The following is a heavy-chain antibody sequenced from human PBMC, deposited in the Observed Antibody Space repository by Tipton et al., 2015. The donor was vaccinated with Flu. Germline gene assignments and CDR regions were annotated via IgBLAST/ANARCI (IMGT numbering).Heavy chain of an antibody. D-gene: IGHD6-13*01. V-gene: IGHV4-59*01. Sequence: LRLSCTVSGGSISSYYWSWIRQPPGKGLEWIGYIYYSGSTNYNPSLKSRVTISVDTSKNQFSLKLSSVTAADTAVYYCARCSSSLNYYFYFGMDVWGQGTTVPVSS. CDR3: ARCSSSLNYYFYFGMDV. CDR2: IYYSGST. J-gene: IGHJ6*02. CDR1: GGSISSYY.